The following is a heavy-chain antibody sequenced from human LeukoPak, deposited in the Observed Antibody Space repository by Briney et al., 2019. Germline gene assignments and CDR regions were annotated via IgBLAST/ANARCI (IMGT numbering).Heavy chain of an antibody. V-gene: IGHV3-74*01. D-gene: IGHD1-26*01. CDR3: ARDGSLPDY. CDR2: ITSDGSST. CDR1: GFTFSNYW. Sequence: GGSLRLSCAASGFTFSNYWMHWVRQAPGKGPVWVSRITSDGSSTSYAYSVRGRFTISRDNAKNTLYLQMNSLRAEDTAMYYCARDGSLPDYWGQGTLVTVSS. J-gene: IGHJ4*02.